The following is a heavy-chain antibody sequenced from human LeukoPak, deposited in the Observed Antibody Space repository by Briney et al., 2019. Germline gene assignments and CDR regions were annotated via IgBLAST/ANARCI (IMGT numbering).Heavy chain of an antibody. J-gene: IGHJ4*02. V-gene: IGHV3-48*01. CDR2: ISSGSSTI. Sequence: PGGSLRLSCAASGFTFNSYSMNWVRQAPGKGLECISYISSGSSTIYYADSVKGRFTISRDNSKNTLYLQMNSLRAEDTAVYYCAKDKQWLEFDYWGQGTLVTVSS. CDR1: GFTFNSYS. CDR3: AKDKQWLEFDY. D-gene: IGHD6-19*01.